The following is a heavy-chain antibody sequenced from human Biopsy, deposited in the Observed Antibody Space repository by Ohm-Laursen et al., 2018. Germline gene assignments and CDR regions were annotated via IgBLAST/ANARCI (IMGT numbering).Heavy chain of an antibody. D-gene: IGHD2-2*01. CDR2: IKQDGSEK. CDR1: GFTFTDYW. Sequence: SLRLSCTASGFTFTDYWMIWVRQAPGKGLEWVANIKQDGSEKNYVDSVKGRFTITRDNAKNSLYLQMNSLRVEDTAVYYCARPKSRRALDVWGQGTMVTVSS. V-gene: IGHV3-7*01. J-gene: IGHJ3*01. CDR3: ARPKSRRALDV.